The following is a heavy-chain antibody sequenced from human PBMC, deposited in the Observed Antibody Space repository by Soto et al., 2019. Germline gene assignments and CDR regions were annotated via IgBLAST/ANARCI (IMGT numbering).Heavy chain of an antibody. CDR3: ATGVDTAMVFDP. D-gene: IGHD5-18*01. Sequence: ASVKVSCKVSGYTLTELSMHWVRQAPGKGLEWMGGFDPEDGETIYAQKFQGRVTMTEDTSTDTAYMGLSSLRSEDTAVYYCATGVDTAMVFDPWGQGTLVTVSS. J-gene: IGHJ5*02. CDR1: GYTLTELS. CDR2: FDPEDGET. V-gene: IGHV1-24*01.